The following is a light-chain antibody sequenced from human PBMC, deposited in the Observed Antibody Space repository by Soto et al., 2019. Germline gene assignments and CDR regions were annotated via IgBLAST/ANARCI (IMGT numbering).Light chain of an antibody. V-gene: IGKV3-11*01. CDR2: DAS. Sequence: EIVLTQSPATLSLSPGERATLSCRASQSVSSDLAWYQQKPGQAPRLLIYDASNRATGIPARFSGSGSGTDFTLTISSLEPEDFAVYYFQQRSNWLSITFGQGTRLEIK. CDR1: QSVSSD. J-gene: IGKJ5*01. CDR3: QQRSNWLSIT.